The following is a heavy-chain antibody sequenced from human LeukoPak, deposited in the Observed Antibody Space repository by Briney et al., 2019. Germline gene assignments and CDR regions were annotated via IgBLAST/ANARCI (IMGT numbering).Heavy chain of an antibody. CDR3: ARGYSDNSGAFDI. CDR2: IYYSGRS. J-gene: IGHJ3*02. Sequence: KASETLSLTCTVSGGSIMVAAYSWSWIRQPPGKGLEWIGYIYYSGRSYYNPSLKSRVTISLDRSKNQFSLRLSSVTAADTAVYFCARGYSDNSGAFDIWGQGTLVTVSS. CDR1: GGSIMVAAYS. D-gene: IGHD4-23*01. V-gene: IGHV4-30-2*01.